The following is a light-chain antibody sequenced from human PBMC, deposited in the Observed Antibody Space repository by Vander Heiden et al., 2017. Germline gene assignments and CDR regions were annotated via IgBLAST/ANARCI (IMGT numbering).Light chain of an antibody. CDR3: SSYAGSNNLV. V-gene: IGLV2-8*01. CDR1: SSDVGGYNY. Sequence: QSALTQPPSASGSPGQSVTISCTGTSSDVGGYNYVSWYQEHPGKAPKLMIYEVSKRTSGVPDRFSGSKSGNTAPLTVSGLQAEDEADYYCSSYAGSNNLVFGTGTKVTVL. CDR2: EVS. J-gene: IGLJ1*01.